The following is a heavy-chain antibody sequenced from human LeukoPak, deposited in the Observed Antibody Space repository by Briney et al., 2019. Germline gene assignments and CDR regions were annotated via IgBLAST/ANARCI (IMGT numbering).Heavy chain of an antibody. V-gene: IGHV3-23*01. D-gene: IGHD4-11*01. Sequence: GGSLRLSCAASGFTFSSYAMSWVRQAPGKGLEWVSGMSGSGGNTYYSDSVKGRFTISRDNSKNTLYLQMNSLRSDDTAVYYCARDGPGPGPLTVTTGRNFYGMDVWGQGTTVTVSS. CDR1: GFTFSSYA. CDR2: MSGSGGNT. J-gene: IGHJ6*02. CDR3: ARDGPGPGPLTVTTGRNFYGMDV.